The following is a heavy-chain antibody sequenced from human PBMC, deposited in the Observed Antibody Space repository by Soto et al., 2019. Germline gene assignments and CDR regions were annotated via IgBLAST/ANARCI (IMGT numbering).Heavy chain of an antibody. D-gene: IGHD3-22*01. V-gene: IGHV3-23*01. Sequence: ETLSLTCTVSGGSVSSGSYYWSWVRQAPGKGLEWVSAISGSGGSTYYADSVKGRFTISRDNSKNTLYLQMNSLRAEDTAVYYCAKETYYYDSSGIRYFDYWGQGTLVTVSS. CDR3: AKETYYYDSSGIRYFDY. J-gene: IGHJ4*02. CDR1: GGSVSSGSYY. CDR2: ISGSGGST.